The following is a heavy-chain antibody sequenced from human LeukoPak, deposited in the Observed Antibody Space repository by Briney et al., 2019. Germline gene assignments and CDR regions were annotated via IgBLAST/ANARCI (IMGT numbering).Heavy chain of an antibody. V-gene: IGHV4-61*01. CDR3: ASPSLDYDSSDLFDY. D-gene: IGHD3-22*01. CDR1: GGSVSSGSYY. Sequence: TSETLSLTCTVSGGSVSSGSYYWSWIRQPPGKGLEWIGYIYYSGSTNYNPSLKSRVTISVDTSKNQFSLKLSSVTAADTAVYYCASPSLDYDSSDLFDYWGQGTLVTVSS. CDR2: IYYSGST. J-gene: IGHJ4*02.